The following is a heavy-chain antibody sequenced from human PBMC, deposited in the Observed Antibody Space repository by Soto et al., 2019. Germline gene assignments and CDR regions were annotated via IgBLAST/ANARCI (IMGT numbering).Heavy chain of an antibody. CDR1: GGTFSDSV. D-gene: IGHD3-22*01. J-gene: IGHJ4*02. CDR3: ARGWGYDSNDYYYAY. V-gene: IGHV1-69*01. CDR2: IVPIFGTA. Sequence: QVQLVQPGPEVKKPGSSVKVSCKASGGTFSDSVTSWVRQAPGQGLEWMGGIVPIFGTANHAQKFQGRVTIIADESTSTVYMELSSLRSEDTAMYYCARGWGYDSNDYYYAYWGQGTLVIVSS.